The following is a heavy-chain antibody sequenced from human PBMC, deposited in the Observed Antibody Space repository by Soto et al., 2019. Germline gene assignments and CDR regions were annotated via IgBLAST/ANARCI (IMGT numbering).Heavy chain of an antibody. CDR3: ALGYSFAPFDP. Sequence: GGSLRLSCAASGFTFSSYAMSWVRQAPGEGLEWVLGISGSGDSAYYADSVKGRFTISRDNSKNTLYVQMNSLRAEDTAVYYCALGYSFAPFDPWGQGTLVTVSS. J-gene: IGHJ5*02. V-gene: IGHV3-23*01. CDR1: GFTFSSYA. CDR2: ISGSGDSA. D-gene: IGHD5-18*01.